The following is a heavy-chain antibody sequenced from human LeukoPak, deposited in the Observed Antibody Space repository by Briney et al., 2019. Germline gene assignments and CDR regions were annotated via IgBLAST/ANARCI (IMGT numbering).Heavy chain of an antibody. CDR1: GGSFSGYY. D-gene: IGHD6-6*01. J-gene: IGHJ5*02. CDR3: ARGSSSSWVWFDP. Sequence: QPSETLSLTCAVYGGSFSGYYWSWIRQPPGKGLEWIGYIYYSGSTNYNPSLKSRVTISVDTSKNQFSLKLSSVTAADTAVYYCARGSSSSWVWFDPWGQGTLVTVSS. CDR2: IYYSGST. V-gene: IGHV4-59*01.